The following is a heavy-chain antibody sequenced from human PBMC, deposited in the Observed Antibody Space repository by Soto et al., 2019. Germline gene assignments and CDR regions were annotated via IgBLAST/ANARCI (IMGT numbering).Heavy chain of an antibody. D-gene: IGHD6-19*01. CDR1: GGSISPYC. V-gene: IGHV4-59*08. Sequence: QVQLQESGPGLVKPSETLSLTCKVSGGSISPYCWSWVRQPPGKGLEWIGNIYHTGTTNYNPSFESRVTMTLDTSKGHLSLKLTSVTATDTAVYYCARLPYRFGWYYFDIWGQGSLVTVSS. CDR2: IYHTGTT. J-gene: IGHJ4*02. CDR3: ARLPYRFGWYYFDI.